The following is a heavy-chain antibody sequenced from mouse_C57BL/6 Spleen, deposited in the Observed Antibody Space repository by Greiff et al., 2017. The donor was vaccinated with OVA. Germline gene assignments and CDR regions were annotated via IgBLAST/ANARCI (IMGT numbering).Heavy chain of an antibody. CDR2: IDPETGGT. Sequence: VQLQQSGAELVRPGASVTLSCKASGYTFTDYEMHWVKQTPVHGLEWIGAIDPETGGTAYNQKFKGKAILTADKSSSTAYMELRSLTSEDSAVYYCTRSPVVAPYDYWGQGTTLTVSS. CDR1: GYTFTDYE. CDR3: TRSPVVAPYDY. D-gene: IGHD1-1*01. V-gene: IGHV1-15*01. J-gene: IGHJ2*01.